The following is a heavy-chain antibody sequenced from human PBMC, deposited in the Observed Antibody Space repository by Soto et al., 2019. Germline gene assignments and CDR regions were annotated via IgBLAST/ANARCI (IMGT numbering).Heavy chain of an antibody. CDR2: IYSGGST. D-gene: IGHD5-12*01. J-gene: IGHJ3*02. CDR3: ARREGDGYNDAFDI. Sequence: GGSLRLSCAASGFTVSSNYMSWVRQAPGKGLEWVSVIYSGGSTYDADSVKGRFTISRDNSKNTLYLQMNSLRAEDTAVYYCARREGDGYNDAFDIWGQGTMVTVSS. CDR1: GFTVSSNY. V-gene: IGHV3-53*01.